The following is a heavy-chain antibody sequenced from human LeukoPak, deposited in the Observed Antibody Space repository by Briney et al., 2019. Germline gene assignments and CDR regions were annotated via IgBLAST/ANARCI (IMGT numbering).Heavy chain of an antibody. J-gene: IGHJ4*02. CDR1: GGSISSSNW. D-gene: IGHD3-10*01. Sequence: PSETLSLTCAVSGGSISSSNWWSWVRQPPGKGLEWIGEIYHSGSTNYNPSLKSRVTISVDKSKNQFSLKLSSVTAADTAVYYCARGQYGSGSSQYYFDYWGQGTLVTVSS. CDR3: ARGQYGSGSSQYYFDY. CDR2: IYHSGST. V-gene: IGHV4-4*02.